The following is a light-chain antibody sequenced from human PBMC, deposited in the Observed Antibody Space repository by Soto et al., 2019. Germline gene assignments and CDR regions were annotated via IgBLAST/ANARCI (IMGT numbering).Light chain of an antibody. CDR3: QQYNSYWT. J-gene: IGKJ1*01. V-gene: IGKV1-5*03. CDR2: KAS. CDR1: QTISSW. Sequence: DIQMTQSPSTLSGSVGDRVTITCRASQTISSWLAWYQQKPGKAPKLLIYKASTLKSGVPSRFSGSGSGTEFTLTISSLQPDDFATYYCQQYNSYWTFGQGTKVDTK.